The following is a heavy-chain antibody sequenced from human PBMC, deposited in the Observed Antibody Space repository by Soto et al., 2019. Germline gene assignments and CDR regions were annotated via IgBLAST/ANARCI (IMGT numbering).Heavy chain of an antibody. CDR3: ARDQVGATGDY. D-gene: IGHD1-26*01. J-gene: IGHJ4*02. Sequence: QIQLVQSGAEVKKPGASVKVSCKASGYTFTSYGISWVRQAPGQGLEWMGWISAYNGNRNYAQKVQGRVTMTTDTSTNTAYMELRSLRSDVTAVYYCARDQVGATGDYWGQGTLVTVSS. CDR2: ISAYNGNR. V-gene: IGHV1-18*01. CDR1: GYTFTSYG.